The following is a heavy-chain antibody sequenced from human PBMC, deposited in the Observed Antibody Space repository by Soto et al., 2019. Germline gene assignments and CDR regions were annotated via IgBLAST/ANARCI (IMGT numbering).Heavy chain of an antibody. Sequence: GGSLRLSCAASGFTFSSYSMNWVRQAPGKGLEWVSYISSSSSTIYYADSVKGRFTISRDNAKNSLYLQMNSLRAEDTAVYYCARRGYSGYDFNGAFDIWGQGTMVTVS. CDR3: ARRGYSGYDFNGAFDI. V-gene: IGHV3-48*01. J-gene: IGHJ3*02. CDR1: GFTFSSYS. CDR2: ISSSSSTI. D-gene: IGHD5-12*01.